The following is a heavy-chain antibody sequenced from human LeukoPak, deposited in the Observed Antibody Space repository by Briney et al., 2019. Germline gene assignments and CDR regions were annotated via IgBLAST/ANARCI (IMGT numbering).Heavy chain of an antibody. J-gene: IGHJ1*01. D-gene: IGHD2-15*01. CDR2: ISYDGRNT. CDR3: VRDASYCSGGSCYTAECFQD. V-gene: IGHV3-30*04. CDR1: GFTFSSYA. Sequence: PGGSLRLSCAASGFTFSSYAMHWVRQAPGKGLEWVAVISYDGRNTFNADSVKGRFTISRDNSENTLYLQMNSLRAEDTAVYYSVRDASYCSGGSCYTAECFQDWGQGTLVTVSS.